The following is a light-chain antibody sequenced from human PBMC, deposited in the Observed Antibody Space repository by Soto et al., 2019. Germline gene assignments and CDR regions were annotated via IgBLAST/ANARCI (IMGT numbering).Light chain of an antibody. Sequence: IVLTQSPGTLSLSPGERATLSFRASQSVSSSYLAWYQQKPGQAPRLLIYGASSRATGIPDRFSGSGSGTEFTLTISSLQSEDFAVYYCQQYNNWPPKVTFGQGTRLEIK. CDR3: QQYNNWPPKVT. CDR1: QSVSSSY. V-gene: IGKV3-20*01. J-gene: IGKJ5*01. CDR2: GAS.